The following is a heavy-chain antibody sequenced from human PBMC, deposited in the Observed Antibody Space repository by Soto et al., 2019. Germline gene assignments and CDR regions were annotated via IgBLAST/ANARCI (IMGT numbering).Heavy chain of an antibody. CDR3: ARGSTDYYYDTTGYFGSGYYYYGMDV. D-gene: IGHD3-22*01. CDR1: GGSIGGSNYF. V-gene: IGHV4-39*07. Sequence: PSETLSLTCTVSGGSIGGSNYFWGWIRQSPGTGLEWLGTIYSSGSTYYNPSLKSRITMSLDTSKNQFSLNLGSVTAADTAVYYCARGSTDYYYDTTGYFGSGYYYYGMDVWGQGTTVTVSS. J-gene: IGHJ6*02. CDR2: IYSSGST.